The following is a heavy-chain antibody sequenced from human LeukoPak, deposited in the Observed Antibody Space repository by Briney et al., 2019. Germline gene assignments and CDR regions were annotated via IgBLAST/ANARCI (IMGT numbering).Heavy chain of an antibody. CDR3: AKDDAWLRFGE. Sequence: GGSLRLSCAASGFTVSSNYMSWVRQAPGKGLEWVSVIYSGGSTYYADSVKGRFTISRDNSKNTLYLEVISLTAEDTAVYYCAKDDAWLRFGEWSQGTLVTVSS. CDR2: IYSGGST. V-gene: IGHV3-53*01. D-gene: IGHD3-10*01. J-gene: IGHJ4*02. CDR1: GFTVSSNY.